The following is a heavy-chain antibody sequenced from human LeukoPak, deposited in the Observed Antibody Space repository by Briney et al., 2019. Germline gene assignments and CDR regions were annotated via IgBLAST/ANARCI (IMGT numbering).Heavy chain of an antibody. CDR1: GYTFTGYY. CDR2: INPNSGGT. CDR3: ARGGYYDSGRQEDFDY. Sequence: EASVKVSCKASGYTFTGYYMHWVRQAPGQGLEWMGWINPNSGGTNYAQNFQGRVTMTRDTSISTAYMELSRLRSDDTAVYYCARGGYYDSGRQEDFDYWGQGTLVTVSS. J-gene: IGHJ4*02. D-gene: IGHD3-22*01. V-gene: IGHV1-2*02.